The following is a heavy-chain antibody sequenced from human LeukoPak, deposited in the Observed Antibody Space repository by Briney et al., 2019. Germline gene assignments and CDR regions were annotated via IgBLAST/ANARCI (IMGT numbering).Heavy chain of an antibody. J-gene: IGHJ6*02. CDR3: ARDGDTDVGLPMDV. D-gene: IGHD5/OR15-5a*01. CDR2: ISYDGSNK. Sequence: GGSLRLSCAASGFTFSSYAMHWVRQAPGKGLEWVAVISYDGSNKYYADSVKGRFTISRDNSKNTLYLQMNSLRAEDTAVYYCARDGDTDVGLPMDVWGQGTTVTVSS. V-gene: IGHV3-30-3*01. CDR1: GFTFSSYA.